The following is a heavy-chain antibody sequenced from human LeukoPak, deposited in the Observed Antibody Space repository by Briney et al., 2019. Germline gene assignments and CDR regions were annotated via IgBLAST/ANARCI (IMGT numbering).Heavy chain of an antibody. D-gene: IGHD3-10*01. CDR1: GGSISSGSYY. Sequence: SETLSLTCTVSGGSISSGSYYWGWIRQPPGKGLEYIGSMHYSGNTYYNPSLKSRVTISVDTSKNQFSLKLSSVTAADTAVYYCARIGFAGVSGHDYWGQGTLVTVSS. CDR3: ARIGFAGVSGHDY. V-gene: IGHV4-39*07. J-gene: IGHJ4*02. CDR2: MHYSGNT.